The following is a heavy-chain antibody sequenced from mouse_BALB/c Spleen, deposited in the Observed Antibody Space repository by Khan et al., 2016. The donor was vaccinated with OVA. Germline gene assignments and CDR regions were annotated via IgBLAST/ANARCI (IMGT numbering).Heavy chain of an antibody. CDR2: ISPGSGDT. J-gene: IGHJ3*01. CDR1: GYTFTDYY. V-gene: IGHV1-77*01. Sequence: QVQLKESGAELARPGASVKLSCKASGYTFTDYYINWVKQRTGQGLEWIGEISPGSGDTYYNEKFKGKATLTADKSSTTAYMQLSSLTSEALAVYFWARRNYFGYTFANGGQGTLVTVSA. D-gene: IGHD1-2*01. CDR3: ARRNYFGYTFAN.